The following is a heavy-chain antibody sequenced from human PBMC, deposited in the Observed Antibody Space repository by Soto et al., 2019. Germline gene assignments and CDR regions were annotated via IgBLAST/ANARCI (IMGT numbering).Heavy chain of an antibody. D-gene: IGHD3-16*01. J-gene: IGHJ6*02. V-gene: IGHV1-3*01. Sequence: ASVKVSCKASGYTFTSYAMHWVRQAPGQRLEWMGWINAGNGNTKYSQKFQGRVTITRDTSASTAYMELSSLRSEDTAVYYCARGYATRRGYYYGMDVWGQGTTVTVSS. CDR1: GYTFTSYA. CDR3: ARGYATRRGYYYGMDV. CDR2: INAGNGNT.